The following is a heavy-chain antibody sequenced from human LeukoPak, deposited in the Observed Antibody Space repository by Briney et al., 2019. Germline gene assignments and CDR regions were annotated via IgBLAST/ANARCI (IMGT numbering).Heavy chain of an antibody. D-gene: IGHD3-9*01. J-gene: IGHJ4*02. V-gene: IGHV3-7*01. CDR2: IKQDGSEK. Sequence: PGGSLRLSCAASGFTFSSYWMGWVRQAPGKGLEWVANIKQDGSEKYYVDSVKGRFTISRDNAKNSLYLQMNSLRAEDTAVYYCARSALYYDILTGYYYFDYWGQGTLVTVSS. CDR1: GFTFSSYW. CDR3: ARSALYYDILTGYYYFDY.